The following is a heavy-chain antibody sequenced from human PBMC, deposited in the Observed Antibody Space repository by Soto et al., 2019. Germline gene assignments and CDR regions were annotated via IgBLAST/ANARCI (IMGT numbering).Heavy chain of an antibody. CDR2: ISAYNGKT. V-gene: IGHV1-18*04. J-gene: IGHJ3*01. CDR1: GYTFTNYG. CDR3: ARGWWKYVPGPFDL. D-gene: IGHD1-7*01. Sequence: QVQLVQSGTEVKTPGASVKVSCHASGYTFTNYGINWVRQAPGQGLEWMAWISAYNGKTHHAPFVQDRVTMATDTAARTADMELPSLRSDETSVYYCARGWWKYVPGPFDLLGQGTIVTVSS.